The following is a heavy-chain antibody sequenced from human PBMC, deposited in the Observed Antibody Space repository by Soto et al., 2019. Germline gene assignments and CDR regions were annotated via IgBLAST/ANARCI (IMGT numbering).Heavy chain of an antibody. J-gene: IGHJ4*02. Sequence: QVQLQESGPGLVKPSETLSLTCTVSGGSVSSGSYYWSWIRQPPGKGLEWIGYIYNSGSTNYNPSLQGRVTLSVDTSKNQFSLKLSSVTAADTALYYCVRDGNYWGQGTLVTVSS. D-gene: IGHD1-26*01. V-gene: IGHV4-61*01. CDR3: VRDGNY. CDR1: GGSVSSGSYY. CDR2: IYNSGST.